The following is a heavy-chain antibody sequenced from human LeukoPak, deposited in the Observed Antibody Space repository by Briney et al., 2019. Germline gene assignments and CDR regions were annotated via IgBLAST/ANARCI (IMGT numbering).Heavy chain of an antibody. V-gene: IGHV1-3*04. CDR3: ARDMPGTYSFDY. D-gene: IGHD2-2*01. CDR1: GYNFISYA. CDR2: IHTDNGDT. J-gene: IGHJ4*02. Sequence: ASVKVSCKASGYNFISYAMHWVRQAPGQRLEWMGWIHTDNGDTKYSHYFLGRVTITRDTSANTAYMELSSLRPDDTAVYYCARDMPGTYSFDYWGQGTLVTVSS.